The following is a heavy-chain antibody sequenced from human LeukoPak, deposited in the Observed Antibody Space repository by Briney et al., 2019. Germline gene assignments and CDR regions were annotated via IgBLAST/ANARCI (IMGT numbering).Heavy chain of an antibody. Sequence: GGSLRLSCAASGFTFSGSAVHWVRQASGKGLEWVGRIRSKANSYATAYAASVKGRFTISRDDSKNTAYLQMNSLKTEDTAVYYCTRLVASPGETYYYDSSGSTRDYWGQGTLVTVSS. CDR2: IRSKANSYAT. V-gene: IGHV3-73*01. D-gene: IGHD3-22*01. CDR1: GFTFSGSA. J-gene: IGHJ4*02. CDR3: TRLVASPGETYYYDSSGSTRDY.